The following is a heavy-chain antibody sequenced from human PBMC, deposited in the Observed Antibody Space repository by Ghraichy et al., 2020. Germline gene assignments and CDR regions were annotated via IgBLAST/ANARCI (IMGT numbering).Heavy chain of an antibody. V-gene: IGHV1-3*01. CDR1: GYTFTKYS. CDR3: KRALSDLLEWLQIPVDY. D-gene: IGHD3-3*01. CDR2: INAGSGDT. Sequence: ASVKVSCKSSGYTFTKYSMHWVRQAPGQSLEWMGWINAGSGDTKYSQKFQGRVSITRDTSASTVYMELTNLNSEDTSVYYWKRALSDLLEWLQIPVDYWGQGTLVTVSS. J-gene: IGHJ4*02.